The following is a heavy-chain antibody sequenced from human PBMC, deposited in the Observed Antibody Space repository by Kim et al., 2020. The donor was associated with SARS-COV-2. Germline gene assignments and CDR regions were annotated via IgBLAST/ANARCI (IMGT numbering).Heavy chain of an antibody. CDR1: GFTFSSSG. D-gene: IGHD4-17*01. J-gene: IGHJ4*02. Sequence: GGSLRLSCAASGFTFSSSGMHWVRQAPGTGLEWVAVISYDGSNKYYADSVKGRFTISRDNSKNTLYLQMNSLRVEDTAVYYCAKESFSQVGNDYGDYFGETCDYWGQGTLVTVSS. CDR3: AKESFSQVGNDYGDYFGETCDY. CDR2: ISYDGSNK. V-gene: IGHV3-30*18.